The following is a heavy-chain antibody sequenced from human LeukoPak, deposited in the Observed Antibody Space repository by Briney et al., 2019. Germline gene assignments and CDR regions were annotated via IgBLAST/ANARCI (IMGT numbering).Heavy chain of an antibody. CDR3: ARVGRIAARSPYYFDY. D-gene: IGHD6-6*01. CDR1: GYTFTSYG. J-gene: IGHJ4*02. V-gene: IGHV1-18*01. Sequence: ASVKVSCKASGYTFTSYGISWVRQAPGQGLEWMGWISAYNGNTNYAQKLQGRVTMTTDTSTSTAYMELRSLRSDDTAVYCCARVGRIAARSPYYFDYWGQGTLVTVSS. CDR2: ISAYNGNT.